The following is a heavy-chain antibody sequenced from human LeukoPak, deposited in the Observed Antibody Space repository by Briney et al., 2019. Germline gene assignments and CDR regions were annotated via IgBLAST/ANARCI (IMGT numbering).Heavy chain of an antibody. J-gene: IGHJ4*02. V-gene: IGHV3-74*01. D-gene: IGHD3-22*01. CDR1: GFTFTTFW. Sequence: QPGGSLRLSCATSGFTFTTFWMHWVRQAPGKGLVWVSRINHDGSSANYVDSVKGRFTISRDNAKNTVCLQMNSLRAEDTAVYYCVRDWGYDSSGYWQKYFDTWGQGTLVTVSS. CDR3: VRDWGYDSSGYWQKYFDT. CDR2: INHDGSSA.